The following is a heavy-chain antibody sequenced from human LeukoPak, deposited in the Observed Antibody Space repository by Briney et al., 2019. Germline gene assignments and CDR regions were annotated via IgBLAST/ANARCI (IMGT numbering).Heavy chain of an antibody. D-gene: IGHD2-15*01. CDR1: GFTFSSYA. J-gene: IGHJ3*02. CDR3: ARGYCSGGSCYSGQRNDAFDI. CDR2: ISYDGSNK. Sequence: GRSLRLSCAASGFTFSSYAMHWVRQAPGKGLEWVAVISYDGSNKYYADSVKGRFTISRDNSKNTLYLQMSSLRAGDTAVYYCARGYCSGGSCYSGQRNDAFDIWGQGTMVTVSS. V-gene: IGHV3-30*04.